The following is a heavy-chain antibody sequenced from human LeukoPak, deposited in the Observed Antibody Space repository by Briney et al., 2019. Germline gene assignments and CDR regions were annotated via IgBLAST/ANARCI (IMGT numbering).Heavy chain of an antibody. D-gene: IGHD2/OR15-2a*01. CDR1: GGSISSSSNY. Sequence: PSETLSLTCSLSGGSISSSSNYWGWIRQPPGKGLEWIGSINYSGYTYYNPSLQSRVTISVDTSKNQFSLKVSSVTAAVTAVYHCARFGGPTTTSLDYWGQGTLVTVSS. CDR3: ARFGGPTTTSLDY. V-gene: IGHV4-39*07. CDR2: INYSGYT. J-gene: IGHJ4*02.